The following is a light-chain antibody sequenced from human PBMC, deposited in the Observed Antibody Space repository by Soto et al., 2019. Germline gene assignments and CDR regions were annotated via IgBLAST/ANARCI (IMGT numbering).Light chain of an antibody. J-gene: IGKJ4*01. CDR2: GAS. V-gene: IGKV3-15*01. CDR1: HRVSSY. Sequence: EIVMTQSPATLSVSPGERATLSCRASHRVSSYLAWYQQRPGQAPRLLIYGASTRATGIPARFSGRASGTEFTLTISSLQSEDFAIYYCQQYNNWPLTFGGGTKVEIK. CDR3: QQYNNWPLT.